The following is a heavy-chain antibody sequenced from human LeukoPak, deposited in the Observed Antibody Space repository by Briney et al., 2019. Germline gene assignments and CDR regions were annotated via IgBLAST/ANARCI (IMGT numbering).Heavy chain of an antibody. V-gene: IGHV1-18*01. CDR1: GYTFTSNI. Sequence: PLASVKVSCKASGYTFTSNIVSWVRQAPGQGLEWMGWISAYNGDTNYAQKLQGRVTMTIDTSTGTAYMELRSLRSDDTAVYYCARDFDLYAAYFDYWGQGTLVTVSS. D-gene: IGHD3-9*01. J-gene: IGHJ4*02. CDR2: ISAYNGDT. CDR3: ARDFDLYAAYFDY.